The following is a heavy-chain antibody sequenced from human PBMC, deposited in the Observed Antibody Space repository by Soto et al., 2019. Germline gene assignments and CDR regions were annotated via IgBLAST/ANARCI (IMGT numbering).Heavy chain of an antibody. J-gene: IGHJ6*02. CDR1: GFTFSSYA. V-gene: IGHV3-23*01. CDR2: ISGSGGST. D-gene: IGHD3-3*01. CDR3: AKGGEIRFLEWLLAWDYYYGIDV. Sequence: GGSLRLSCAAPGFTFSSYAMSWVRQAPGKGLEWVSAISGSGGSTYYADSVKGRFTISRDNSKNTLYLQMNSLRAEDTAVYYCAKGGEIRFLEWLLAWDYYYGIDVWGQGTTVTVSS.